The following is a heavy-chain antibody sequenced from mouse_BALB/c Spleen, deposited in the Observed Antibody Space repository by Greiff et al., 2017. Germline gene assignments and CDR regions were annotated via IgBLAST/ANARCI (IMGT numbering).Heavy chain of an antibody. Sequence: EVQVVESGGGLVKPGGSLKLSCTASGFAFSSYDMAWVRQTPGKRLEWVAYISSGGGSTYYQDTVKGRLTIARDNANNTLYLQMSSLKSEDTAMYYCARNYRYLFDYWGQGTTLTVSS. CDR1: GFAFSSYD. CDR2: ISSGGGST. CDR3: ARNYRYLFDY. D-gene: IGHD2-14*01. J-gene: IGHJ2*01. V-gene: IGHV5-12-1*01.